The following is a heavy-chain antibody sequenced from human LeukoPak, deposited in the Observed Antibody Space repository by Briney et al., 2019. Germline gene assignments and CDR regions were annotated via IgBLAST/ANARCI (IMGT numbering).Heavy chain of an antibody. Sequence: GGSLRLSCAAFGFTFSNYALSWVRQAPGKGLEWVSDISGSGGSTYYADSVKGRFTISRDNSKNTMYLQMNSLRAEDTAVYYCAKRIQSAMAMGYWGQGTLVTVSS. D-gene: IGHD5-18*01. CDR1: GFTFSNYA. CDR2: ISGSGGST. CDR3: AKRIQSAMAMGY. V-gene: IGHV3-23*01. J-gene: IGHJ4*02.